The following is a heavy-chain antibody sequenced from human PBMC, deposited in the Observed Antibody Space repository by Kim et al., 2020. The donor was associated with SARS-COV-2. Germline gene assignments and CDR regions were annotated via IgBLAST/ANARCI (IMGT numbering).Heavy chain of an antibody. Sequence: SETLSLTCAVYGGSFSGYYWSWIRQPPGKGLEWIGEINHSGSTNYNPSLKSRVTISVDTSKNQFSLKLSSVTAADTAVYYCARGRKTSIAVAGTHFDYWGQGTLVTVSS. CDR1: GGSFSGYY. CDR2: INHSGST. V-gene: IGHV4-34*01. D-gene: IGHD6-19*01. CDR3: ARGRKTSIAVAGTHFDY. J-gene: IGHJ4*02.